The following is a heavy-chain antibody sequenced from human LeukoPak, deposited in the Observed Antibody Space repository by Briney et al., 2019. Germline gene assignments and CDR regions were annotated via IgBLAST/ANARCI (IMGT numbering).Heavy chain of an antibody. J-gene: IGHJ4*02. CDR3: NVVVPAATAGGDY. V-gene: IGHV4-38-2*02. Sequence: SETLSLTCTVSGYSISSGYYWGWIRQPPGKGLEWIGSIYHSGSTYYNPSLKSRVTISVDTSKNQFSLKLSSVTAADTAVYYCNVVVPAATAGGDYWGQGTLVTVSS. CDR1: GYSISSGYY. CDR2: IYHSGST. D-gene: IGHD2-2*01.